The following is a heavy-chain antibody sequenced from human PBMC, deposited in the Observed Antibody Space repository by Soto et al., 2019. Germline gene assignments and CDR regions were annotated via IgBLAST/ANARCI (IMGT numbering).Heavy chain of an antibody. CDR3: ARDLRDFDWLLIDY. D-gene: IGHD3-9*01. CDR2: IYHSVST. V-gene: IGHV4-4*02. CDR1: GGSISSSNW. J-gene: IGHJ4*02. Sequence: PSETLSLTCAVSGGSISSSNWWSWVRQPPGKGLEWIGEIYHSVSTIYNPSLKIRVTISVDNSKNQFSLKLSSVTAADTAVYYCARDLRDFDWLLIDYWGQGTLVTVSS.